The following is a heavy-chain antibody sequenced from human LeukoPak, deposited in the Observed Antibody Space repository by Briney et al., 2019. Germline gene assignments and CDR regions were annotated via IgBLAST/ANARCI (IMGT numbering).Heavy chain of an antibody. J-gene: IGHJ3*02. CDR1: VFTFSSYE. Sequence: GGSLSLSCAASVFTFSSYEMNWVRQAPGKGLEWVSYISSSGSTIYYADSVKGRFTISRDNAKNSLYLQMNSLRAEDTAVYYCARVRVGATGDDAFDIWGQGTMVTVSS. V-gene: IGHV3-48*03. CDR2: ISSSGSTI. CDR3: ARVRVGATGDDAFDI. D-gene: IGHD1-26*01.